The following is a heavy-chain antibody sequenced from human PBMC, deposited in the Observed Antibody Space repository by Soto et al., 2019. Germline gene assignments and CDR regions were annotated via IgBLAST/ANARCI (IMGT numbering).Heavy chain of an antibody. V-gene: IGHV3-23*01. Sequence: GGSLRLSCAASGFTFSSYAMSWVRQAPGKGLEWVSAISGSGGSTYYADSVKGRFTISRDNSKNTLYLQMNSLRAEDTAVYYCAKDLRGDSSGYYGYFDYWGQGTLVTVSS. CDR2: ISGSGGST. CDR1: GFTFSSYA. D-gene: IGHD3-22*01. J-gene: IGHJ4*02. CDR3: AKDLRGDSSGYYGYFDY.